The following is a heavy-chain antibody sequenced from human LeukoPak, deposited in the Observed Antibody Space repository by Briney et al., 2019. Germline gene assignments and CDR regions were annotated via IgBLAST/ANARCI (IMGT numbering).Heavy chain of an antibody. J-gene: IGHJ3*02. CDR1: EFSFSDST. V-gene: IGHV3-33*08. Sequence: GGSLRLSCAVSEFSFSDSTMSWVRQAPGKGLEWGAVILNDGSQEKYADSVKGRFTISRDNSKNTLFLQMNSLRAEDTAVYYCARDDALGDNALDIWGQGTMVTVSS. D-gene: IGHD3-16*01. CDR3: ARDDALGDNALDI. CDR2: ILNDGSQE.